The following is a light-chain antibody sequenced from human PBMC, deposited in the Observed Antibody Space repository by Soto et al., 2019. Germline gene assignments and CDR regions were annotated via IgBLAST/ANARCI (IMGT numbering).Light chain of an antibody. CDR2: AAS. Sequence: DIPMTHSPSSLSASVGDRVTITCRASQSISSYLNWYQQKPGKAPTLLIYAASSLQSGVPSRFSGSGSGTDFTLTISSLQPEDFATYSCHHSYSTRWTFGQGTNVEIK. J-gene: IGKJ1*01. V-gene: IGKV1-39*01. CDR1: QSISSY. CDR3: HHSYSTRWT.